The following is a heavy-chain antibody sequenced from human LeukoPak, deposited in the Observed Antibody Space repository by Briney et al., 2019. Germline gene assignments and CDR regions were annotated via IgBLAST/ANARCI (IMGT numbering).Heavy chain of an antibody. CDR3: AKDQRAYGDYVPFDY. J-gene: IGHJ4*02. V-gene: IGHV3-23*01. CDR1: GFTFSSYA. Sequence: GGSLRLSCAASGFTFSSYAMSWVRQAPGKGREWXSAISGSGGSTYYADSVKGRFTISRDNSKNTLYLQMNSLRAEDTAVYYCAKDQRAYGDYVPFDYWGQGTLVTVSS. CDR2: ISGSGGST. D-gene: IGHD4-17*01.